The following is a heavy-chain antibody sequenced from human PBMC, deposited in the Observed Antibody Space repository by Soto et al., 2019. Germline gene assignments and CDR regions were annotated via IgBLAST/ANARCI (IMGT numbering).Heavy chain of an antibody. CDR2: VTHTGAT. V-gene: IGHV4-34*01. CDR3: ARGKAGLPTNYYLAMTWFDR. CDR1: GGSFSGYH. Sequence: QVQLQQWGAGLLRSSESLSLSCAVYGGSFSGYHWSWIRQSPGKGLEWIGDVTHTGATNYNPSLKTRVTISADTCKSQCSLQLRSVTVADSGVYYCARGKAGLPTNYYLAMTWFDRWGQGPLVTVSS. D-gene: IGHD3-22*01. J-gene: IGHJ5*02.